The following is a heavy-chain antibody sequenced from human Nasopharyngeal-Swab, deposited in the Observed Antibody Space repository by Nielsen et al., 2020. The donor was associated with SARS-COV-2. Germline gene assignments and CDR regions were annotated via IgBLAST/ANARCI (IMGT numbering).Heavy chain of an antibody. CDR1: GGTFSSYA. D-gene: IGHD2-8*01. V-gene: IGHV1-69*13. Sequence: SVKVSCKASGGTFSSYAISWVRQAPGQGLEWMGGIIPIFGTANYAQKFQGRVTITADESTITAYMELSSLRSEDTAVYYCASRMVYYYYYYMDVWGKGTTVTVSS. CDR3: ASRMVYYYYYYMDV. J-gene: IGHJ6*03. CDR2: IIPIFGTA.